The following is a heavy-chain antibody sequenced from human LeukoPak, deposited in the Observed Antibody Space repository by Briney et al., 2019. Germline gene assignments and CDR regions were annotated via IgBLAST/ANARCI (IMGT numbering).Heavy chain of an antibody. J-gene: IGHJ5*02. Sequence: NPSETLSLTCGVSGDSISSRLYYWAWIRQPPGKGLEWIASIYYSGSTYYNPSLKSRVTISIDTAKNQFSLRLNSVAAADTAVYYCARHFLSPDYYYPWGQGTQVTVSS. CDR2: IYYSGST. CDR3: ARHFLSPDYYYP. V-gene: IGHV4-39*01. CDR1: GDSISSRLYY. D-gene: IGHD2-21*02.